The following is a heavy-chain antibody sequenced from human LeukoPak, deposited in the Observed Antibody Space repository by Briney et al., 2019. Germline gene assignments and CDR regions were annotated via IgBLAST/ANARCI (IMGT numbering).Heavy chain of an antibody. V-gene: IGHV4-59*01. D-gene: IGHD2-21*01. Sequence: SETLSLTCTVSGGSISGYYWSWIRQPPGKGLEWIGYIYYSGSTNYNPSLKSRVTISVDTSKNQFSLKLSSVTAADTAVYYCAAISVVNTPFDYWGQGTLVTVSS. CDR3: AAISVVNTPFDY. CDR2: IYYSGST. J-gene: IGHJ4*02. CDR1: GGSISGYY.